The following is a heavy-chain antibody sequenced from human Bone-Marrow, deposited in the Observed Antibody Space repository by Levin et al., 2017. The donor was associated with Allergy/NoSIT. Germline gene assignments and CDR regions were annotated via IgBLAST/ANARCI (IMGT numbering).Heavy chain of an antibody. Sequence: PGGSLRLSCAASGFTFSDYYMSWIRQAPGKGLEWVSYISSSGSTIYYADSVKGRFTISRDNAKNSLYLQMNSLRAEDTAVYYCARMGLAARRGKYYYDSSGYYYVRWTPFIFDPWGQGTLVTVSS. V-gene: IGHV3-11*01. CDR2: ISSSGSTI. J-gene: IGHJ5*02. D-gene: IGHD3-22*01. CDR3: ARMGLAARRGKYYYDSSGYYYVRWTPFIFDP. CDR1: GFTFSDYY.